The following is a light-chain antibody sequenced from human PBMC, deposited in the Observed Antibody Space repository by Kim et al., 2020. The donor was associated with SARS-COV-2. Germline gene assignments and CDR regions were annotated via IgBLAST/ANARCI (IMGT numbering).Light chain of an antibody. V-gene: IGKV3-11*01. J-gene: IGKJ5*01. Sequence: EIVLTQSPDTLSLSPGERATLSCRASESLSSYLAWYQQKPGQAPRLLIYDASNRATGIPARFSGSGSGTDFTLTIRSLEPEDFAVYYCQQRRNWPITFGQGTRLEIK. CDR1: ESLSSY. CDR2: DAS. CDR3: QQRRNWPIT.